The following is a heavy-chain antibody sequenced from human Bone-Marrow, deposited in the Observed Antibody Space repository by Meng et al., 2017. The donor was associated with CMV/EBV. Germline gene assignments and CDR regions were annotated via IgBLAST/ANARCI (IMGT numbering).Heavy chain of an antibody. V-gene: IGHV4-61*02. Sequence: QVQRQESGPGLVKPSQTLSLTCTVSGGSISSGSYYWSWIRQPAGKGLEWIGRIYTSGSTNYNPSLKSRVTISVDTSKNQFSLKLSSVTAADTAVYYCARDGPLWFGELLGGFDPWGQGTLVTVSS. J-gene: IGHJ5*02. CDR2: IYTSGST. CDR1: GGSISSGSYY. D-gene: IGHD3-10*01. CDR3: ARDGPLWFGELLGGFDP.